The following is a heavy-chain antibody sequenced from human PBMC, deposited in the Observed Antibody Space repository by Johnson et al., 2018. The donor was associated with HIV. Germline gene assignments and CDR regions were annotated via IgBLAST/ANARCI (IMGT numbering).Heavy chain of an antibody. CDR2: ISWNSGSI. CDR3: ARDTWYAFDI. D-gene: IGHD2-8*02. J-gene: IGHJ3*02. V-gene: IGHV3-9*01. Sequence: EVQLVESGGGLVQPGRSLRLSCAASGFTFDDYAMHWVRQAPGKGLEWVSGISWNSGSIGYADSVKGRFTISRDNSKNTVYLQMNSLRAEDTAVYYCARDTWYAFDIWGQGTMVTVSS. CDR1: GFTFDDYA.